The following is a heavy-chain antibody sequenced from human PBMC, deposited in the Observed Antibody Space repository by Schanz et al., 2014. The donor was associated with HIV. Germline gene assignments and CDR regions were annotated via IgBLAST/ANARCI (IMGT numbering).Heavy chain of an antibody. J-gene: IGHJ6*02. Sequence: QVQLVESGGGVVQPGRSLRLSCAASGFTFSSYGMHWVRQAPGKGRSFFSFIWYDGSNKYYTDSVKGRFTISRDNSKNTLYLQMNSLRVEDTAVYYCARDWLGERDYYYGMDVWGQGTTVTVS. D-gene: IGHD2-21*01. CDR2: IWYDGSNK. CDR1: GFTFSSYG. V-gene: IGHV3-33*01. CDR3: ARDWLGERDYYYGMDV.